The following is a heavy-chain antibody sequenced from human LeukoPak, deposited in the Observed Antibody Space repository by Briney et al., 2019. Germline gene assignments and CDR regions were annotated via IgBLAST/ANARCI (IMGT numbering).Heavy chain of an antibody. CDR2: ISSSSSYI. CDR1: GFTFSSYS. J-gene: IGHJ4*02. CDR3: ASRPFLIDTWELHGEFDY. D-gene: IGHD1-26*01. Sequence: PGGSLRLSCAASGFTFSSYSMNWVRQAPGRGLEWVSSISSSSSYIYYADSVKGRFTISRDNAKNSLYLQMNSLRAEDTAVYYCASRPFLIDTWELHGEFDYWGQGTLVTVSS. V-gene: IGHV3-21*01.